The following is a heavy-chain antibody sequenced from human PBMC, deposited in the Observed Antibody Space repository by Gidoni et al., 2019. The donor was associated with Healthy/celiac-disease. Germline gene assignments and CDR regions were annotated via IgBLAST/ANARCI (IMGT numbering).Heavy chain of an antibody. CDR2: IWYDGSNK. CDR3: ARGGGSSWYSNYYYYYGMDV. J-gene: IGHJ6*02. CDR1: GFTFSSYG. D-gene: IGHD6-13*01. V-gene: IGHV3-33*01. Sequence: QVQLVESGGGVVQPGRSLRLSCAASGFTFSSYGMPWVRQAPGKGLEWVAVIWYDGSNKYYADSVKGRFTISRDNSKNTLYLQMNSLRAEDTAVYYCARGGGSSWYSNYYYYYGMDVWGQGTTVTVSS.